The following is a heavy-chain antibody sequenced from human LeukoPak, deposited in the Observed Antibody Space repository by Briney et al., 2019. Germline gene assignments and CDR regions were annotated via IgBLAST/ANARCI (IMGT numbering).Heavy chain of an antibody. J-gene: IGHJ3*02. CDR2: IYYSGST. Sequence: SETLSLTCTVSGGSISSYYWSWIRQPAGKGLEWIGYIYYSGSTNYNPSLKSRVTISVDTSKNQFSLKLSSVTAADTAVYYCARAYSGTGSDAFDIWGQGTMVTVSS. V-gene: IGHV4-59*01. D-gene: IGHD3/OR15-3a*01. CDR1: GGSISSYY. CDR3: ARAYSGTGSDAFDI.